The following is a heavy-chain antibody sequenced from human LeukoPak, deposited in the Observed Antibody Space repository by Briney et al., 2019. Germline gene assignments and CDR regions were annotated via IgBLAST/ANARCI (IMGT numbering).Heavy chain of an antibody. CDR2: IGNSGSPK. Sequence: GGSLRLSCAASGFTFSSYSMNWVRQAPGKGLEWVSYIGNSGSPKDYADSVKGRYTISRDDARNSVYLEMNSLRAEDTAVYFCARDWRWSFDYWGQGALVTVSS. D-gene: IGHD5-24*01. V-gene: IGHV3-48*01. CDR3: ARDWRWSFDY. J-gene: IGHJ4*02. CDR1: GFTFSSYS.